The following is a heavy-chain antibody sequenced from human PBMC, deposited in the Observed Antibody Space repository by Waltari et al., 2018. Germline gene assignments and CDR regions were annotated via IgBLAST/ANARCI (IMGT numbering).Heavy chain of an antibody. CDR3: ARDRRYYDSSGSPDAFDI. Sequence: QVQLQQWGAGLLKPSETLSLTCAVYGGSFSGYYWSWIRQPPGKGLEWIGEINHSGSTNYNPSLKSRVTISVDTSKNQFSLKLSSVTAADTAVYYCARDRRYYDSSGSPDAFDIWGQGTMVTVS. J-gene: IGHJ3*02. D-gene: IGHD3-22*01. CDR1: GGSFSGYY. CDR2: INHSGST. V-gene: IGHV4-34*01.